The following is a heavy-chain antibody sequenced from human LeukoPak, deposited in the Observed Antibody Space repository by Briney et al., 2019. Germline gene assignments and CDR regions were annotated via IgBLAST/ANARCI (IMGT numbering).Heavy chain of an antibody. CDR2: IWSDGTNR. CDR3: ARADYGDYGVDY. V-gene: IGHV3-33*01. J-gene: IGHJ4*02. Sequence: GGSLRLSCEASGFIFNHYALHWVRQAPHKGLEWVAVIWSDGTNRYYADSVKGRFSIFRDDSQKRVFLQMNSLRAEDTAVYYCARADYGDYGVDYWGQGTLVTVSS. D-gene: IGHD4-17*01. CDR1: GFIFNHYA.